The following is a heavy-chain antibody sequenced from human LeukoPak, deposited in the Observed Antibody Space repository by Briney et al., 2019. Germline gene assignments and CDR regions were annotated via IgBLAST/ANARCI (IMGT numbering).Heavy chain of an antibody. CDR1: GGSISSYY. V-gene: IGHV4-59*01. Sequence: PSETLSLTCTVSGGSISSYYWSWIRQPPGKGLEWIGYIYYSGSTNYNPSLKSRVTISVDTSKNQFSLKLSSVTAADTAVYYCASFLGYSYGYYFDYWGQGTLVTVSS. J-gene: IGHJ4*02. D-gene: IGHD5-18*01. CDR3: ASFLGYSYGYYFDY. CDR2: IYYSGST.